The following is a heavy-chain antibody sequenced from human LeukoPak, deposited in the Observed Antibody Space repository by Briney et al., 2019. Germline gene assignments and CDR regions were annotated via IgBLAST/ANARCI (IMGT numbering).Heavy chain of an antibody. D-gene: IGHD3-22*01. CDR3: ARDQHYYDSSGPYDAFDI. V-gene: IGHV3-33*01. J-gene: IGHJ3*02. CDR1: GFTFSNYG. Sequence: GRSLRLSCAASGFTFSNYGMHWVRQAPGKGLEWVAIVWYDGATQYYIDSVRGRFTISRDNSKNTLYLQMDSLRAEDTAVYYCARDQHYYDSSGPYDAFDIWGQGTMVTVSS. CDR2: VWYDGATQ.